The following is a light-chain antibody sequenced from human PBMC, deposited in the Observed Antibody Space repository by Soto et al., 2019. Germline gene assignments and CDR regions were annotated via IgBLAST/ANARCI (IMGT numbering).Light chain of an antibody. CDR1: QSVSGY. CDR3: QQYNNWPPST. J-gene: IGKJ1*01. V-gene: IGKV3-15*01. Sequence: EIVMTQSPGTVSVFPGETVTLSCRASQSVSGYLDWFHQKPGQAPRLVLLRIFTRAIGVPARFSGSGSETEFTLTISGLQSEDFAVYYCQQYNNWPPSTFGQGTKVDIK. CDR2: RIF.